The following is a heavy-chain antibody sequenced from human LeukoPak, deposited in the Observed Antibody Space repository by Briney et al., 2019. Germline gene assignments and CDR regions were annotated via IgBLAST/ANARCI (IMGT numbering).Heavy chain of an antibody. J-gene: IGHJ4*02. CDR2: IYYSGST. D-gene: IGHD4-17*01. CDR3: ARDRVSLDGDYTWD. V-gene: IGHV4-59*01. CDR1: GGSISSYY. Sequence: PSETLSLTCTVSGGSISSYYWSWIRQPPGKGLEWIGYIYYSGSTNYNPSLKSRVTISVDTSKNQFSLKLSSVTAADTAVYYCARDRVSLDGDYTWDWGQGTLVTVSS.